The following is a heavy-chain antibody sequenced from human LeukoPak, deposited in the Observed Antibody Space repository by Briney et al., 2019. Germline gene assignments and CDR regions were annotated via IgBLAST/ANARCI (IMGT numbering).Heavy chain of an antibody. V-gene: IGHV3-23*01. Sequence: GGSLRLSCAAPGFTFSSYAMNWVRQAPGKGLEWVSAISGSGGSTYYADSVKGRFTISRDNSKNTLYLQMNSLRAEDTAVYYCAKDHYYDSSGYYYGEHFQHWGQGTLVTVSS. CDR3: AKDHYYDSSGYYYGEHFQH. D-gene: IGHD3-22*01. CDR1: GFTFSSYA. J-gene: IGHJ1*01. CDR2: ISGSGGST.